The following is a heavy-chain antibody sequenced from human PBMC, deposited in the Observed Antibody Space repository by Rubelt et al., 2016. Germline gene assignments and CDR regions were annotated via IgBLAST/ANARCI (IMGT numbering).Heavy chain of an antibody. D-gene: IGHD1-26*01. CDR2: IIPILGRA. V-gene: IGHV1-69*04. Sequence: QVQLVQSGAEVKKPGSSVKVSCKASGGTFSSYAISWVRQAPGQGLEWMGRIIPILGRANYGQKCQGRVTITGDKSTSTAYMELSSLRSEETAVYYCARALNELLDDYWGEGTLVTVSS. CDR3: ARALNELLDDY. J-gene: IGHJ4*02. CDR1: GGTFSSYA.